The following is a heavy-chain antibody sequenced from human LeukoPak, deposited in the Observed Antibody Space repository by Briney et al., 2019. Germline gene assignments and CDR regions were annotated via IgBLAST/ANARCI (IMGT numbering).Heavy chain of an antibody. V-gene: IGHV4-59*08. CDR2: IYYSGST. D-gene: IGHD3-10*01. CDR3: ARHFDYDSGGDSFDI. Sequence: SETLSLTCTVSGGSISGYYWSWIRQPPGKGLDCIGYIYYSGSTNYNPSLKSRVTMSVDTSKNQSSLKLSSVTAADTAVYYCARHFDYDSGGDSFDIWGQGTMVTVSS. J-gene: IGHJ3*02. CDR1: GGSISGYY.